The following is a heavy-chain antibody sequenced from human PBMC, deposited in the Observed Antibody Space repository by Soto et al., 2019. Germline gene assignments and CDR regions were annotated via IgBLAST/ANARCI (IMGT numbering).Heavy chain of an antibody. Sequence: QVQLVESGGGVVQPGRSLRLSCAASGFTFNSYGMHWVRQAPGKGLEWVAVIWYDGSNKYYADSVKGRFTISRDNSKNTLYLQMNSLRAEDTAVYYCAREVEWELQYTDFDIWGQGTMVTVSS. V-gene: IGHV3-33*01. CDR3: AREVEWELQYTDFDI. J-gene: IGHJ3*02. D-gene: IGHD1-26*01. CDR1: GFTFNSYG. CDR2: IWYDGSNK.